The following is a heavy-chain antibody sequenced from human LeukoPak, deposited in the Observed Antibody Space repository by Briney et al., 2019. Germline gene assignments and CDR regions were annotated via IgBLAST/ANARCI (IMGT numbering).Heavy chain of an antibody. V-gene: IGHV3-23*01. D-gene: IGHD3-10*01. CDR2: ISNSGVTT. J-gene: IGHJ4*02. CDR3: AKDPFNYGPFDS. CDR1: GFTISYNY. Sequence: GGSLRLSCAASGFTISYNYMSWVRQAPGKGLEWVSAISNSGVTTYYADSVKGRFTISRDNSKNTLYLQMNSLRAEDTAVYYCAKDPFNYGPFDSWGQGTLVTVSS.